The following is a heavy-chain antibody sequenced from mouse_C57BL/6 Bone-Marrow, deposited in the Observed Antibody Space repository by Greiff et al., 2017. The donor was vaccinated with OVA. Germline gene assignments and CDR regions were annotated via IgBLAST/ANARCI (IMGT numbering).Heavy chain of an antibody. D-gene: IGHD2-3*01. CDR2: ISSGGSYT. V-gene: IGHV5-6*02. J-gene: IGHJ3*01. CDR3: ARGDGLAY. CDR1: GFTFSSYG. Sequence: DVKLVESGGDLVKPGGSLKLSCAASGFTFSSYGMSWVRQTPDKRLEWVATISSGGSYTYYPDSVKGRFTISRDNAKNTLYLQMSSLKSEDTAMYYCARGDGLAYWGQGTLVTVSA.